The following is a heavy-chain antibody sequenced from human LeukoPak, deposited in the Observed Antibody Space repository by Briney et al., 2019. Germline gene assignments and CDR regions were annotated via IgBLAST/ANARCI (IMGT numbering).Heavy chain of an antibody. CDR2: INPNSGGT. CDR1: GYTFTGYY. Sequence: VASVKASCKTSGYTFTGYYMHWVRQAPGQGLEWMGRINPNSGGTNYAQKFQGRVTMTRDTSITTAYMELSSLRSDDTAVYYCASWDWNPNYYFDYWGQGTLVTVSS. CDR3: ASWDWNPNYYFDY. V-gene: IGHV1-2*06. J-gene: IGHJ4*02. D-gene: IGHD1-1*01.